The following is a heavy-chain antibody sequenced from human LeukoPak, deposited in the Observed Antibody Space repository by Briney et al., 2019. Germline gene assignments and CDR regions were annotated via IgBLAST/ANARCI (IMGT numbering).Heavy chain of an antibody. D-gene: IGHD6-19*01. J-gene: IGHJ4*02. CDR2: IYYSGST. Sequence: SETLSLTCTVSGDSVNSRSYYWGWIRQPPGKGLEWIGSIYYSGSTYYNPSLKSRVTISVDTSKNQFSLKLSSVTAADTAVYYCARQKGYSSGWYFDYWGQGTLVTVSS. V-gene: IGHV4-39*01. CDR3: ARQKGYSSGWYFDY. CDR1: GDSVNSRSYY.